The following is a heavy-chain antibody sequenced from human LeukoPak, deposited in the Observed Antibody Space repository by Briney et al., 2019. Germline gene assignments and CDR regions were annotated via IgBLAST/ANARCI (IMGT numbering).Heavy chain of an antibody. V-gene: IGHV4-59*03. CDR1: GASITDAY. D-gene: IGHD5-12*01. CDR3: AKVKGGYFYALDS. J-gene: IGHJ4*02. Sequence: KPSETLSLTCNVSGASITDAYWSWLRQPPGKGLEWIGYIYYRGGTNYNPSLKSRVAISLDTSKNQFALSLSSVTAADTAVYYCAKVKGGYFYALDSWGQGTLVTVHS. CDR2: IYYRGGT.